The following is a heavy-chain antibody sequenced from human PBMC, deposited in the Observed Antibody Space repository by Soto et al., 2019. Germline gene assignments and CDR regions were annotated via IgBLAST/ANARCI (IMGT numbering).Heavy chain of an antibody. CDR1: GFTFNNYG. CDR2: IWYDGSQT. V-gene: IGHV3-33*06. D-gene: IGHD3-3*01. Sequence: QEQLVESGGGVVQPGRSLRLSCAASGFTFNNYGMHWVRQTPAKGLEWVAVIWYDGSQTRYADSVKGRFTISRDNFQNTLYLQMDSLRAEDTAMYYCAKPRTIFGVVPKYYFEFWGQGALVTVSS. J-gene: IGHJ4*02. CDR3: AKPRTIFGVVPKYYFEF.